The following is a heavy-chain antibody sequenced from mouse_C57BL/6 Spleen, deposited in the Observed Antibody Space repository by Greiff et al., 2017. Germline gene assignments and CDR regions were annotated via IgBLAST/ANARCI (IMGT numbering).Heavy chain of an antibody. Sequence: VQLQQPGAELVKPGASVKLSCKASGYTFTSYWMHWVKQRPGQGLEWIGMIHPNSGSTNYNEKFKSKATLTVDKSSSTAYMQLSSLTSEDSAVYYCARSNYSNYGFFAYWGQGTLVTVSA. V-gene: IGHV1-64*01. CDR2: IHPNSGST. CDR3: ARSNYSNYGFFAY. CDR1: GYTFTSYW. D-gene: IGHD2-5*01. J-gene: IGHJ3*01.